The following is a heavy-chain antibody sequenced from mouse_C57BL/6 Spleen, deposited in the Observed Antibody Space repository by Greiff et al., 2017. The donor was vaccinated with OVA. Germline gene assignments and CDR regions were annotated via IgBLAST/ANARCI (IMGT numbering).Heavy chain of an antibody. CDR1: EYEFPSHD. CDR2: INSDGGST. D-gene: IGHD2-4*01. Sequence: EVQRVESGGGLVQPGESLKLSCESNEYEFPSHDMSWVRKTPEKRLELVAAINSDGGSTYYPDTMERRFIVSRDNTKKTLYLQMSSLRSEYTALYYCGSRLGLRRFAYWGQGTLVTVSA. V-gene: IGHV5-2*01. J-gene: IGHJ3*01. CDR3: GSRLGLRRFAY.